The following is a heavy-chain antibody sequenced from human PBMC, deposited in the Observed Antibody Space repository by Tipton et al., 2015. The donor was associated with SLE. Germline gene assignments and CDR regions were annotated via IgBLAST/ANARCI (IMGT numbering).Heavy chain of an antibody. CDR3: AREGTVLGIYYFDY. D-gene: IGHD7-27*01. CDR1: GFTFSSYW. CDR2: IKQDGSEK. J-gene: IGHJ4*02. V-gene: IGHV3-7*01. Sequence: SLRLSCAASGFTFSSYWMSWVRQAPGKGLEWVANIKQDGSEKYYVDSVKGRFTISRDNAKNSLYLQMNSLRAEDTAVYYCAREGTVLGIYYFDYWGQGTLVTVSS.